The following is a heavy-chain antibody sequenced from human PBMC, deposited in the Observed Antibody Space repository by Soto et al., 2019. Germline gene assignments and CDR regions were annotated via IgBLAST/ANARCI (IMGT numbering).Heavy chain of an antibody. J-gene: IGHJ4*02. D-gene: IGHD3-16*01. V-gene: IGHV4-59*08. CDR2: IYYSGST. CDR1: GGSISSYY. CDR3: ARRLSMINTDSSYYFDY. Sequence: SETLSLTCTVSGGSISSYYWSWIRQPPGKGLEWIGYIYYSGSTNYNPSLKSRVTISVDTSKNQFSLKLSSVTAADTAVYYCARRLSMINTDSSYYFDYWGQGTLVTVSS.